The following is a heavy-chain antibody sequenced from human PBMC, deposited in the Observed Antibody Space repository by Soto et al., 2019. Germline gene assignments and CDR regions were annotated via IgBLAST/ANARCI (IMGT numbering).Heavy chain of an antibody. CDR1: GGSISSSSYY. D-gene: IGHD3-10*01. V-gene: IGHV4-39*01. J-gene: IGHJ4*02. Sequence: SETLSLTCTVSGGSISSSSYYWGWIRQPPGKGLEWIGSIYYSGSTYYNPSLKSRVTISVDTSKNQFSLKLSSVTAADTAVYYCARQFMVRGVIPYYFYFWGQGTLVTVSS. CDR2: IYYSGST. CDR3: ARQFMVRGVIPYYFYF.